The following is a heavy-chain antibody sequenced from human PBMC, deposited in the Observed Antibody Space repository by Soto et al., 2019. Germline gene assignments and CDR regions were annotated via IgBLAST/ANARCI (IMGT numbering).Heavy chain of an antibody. CDR3: ASLVVVTAMRYFQH. CDR1: GGSISSGDYY. CDR2: IYYSGST. V-gene: IGHV4-30-4*01. Sequence: PSETLSLTCTVSGGSISSGDYYWSWIRQPPGKGLEWFGYIYYSGSTYYNPSLKSRVTISVDTSKNQFSLKLSSVTAADTAVYYCASLVVVTAMRYFQHWGQGTLVTVSS. D-gene: IGHD2-21*02. J-gene: IGHJ1*01.